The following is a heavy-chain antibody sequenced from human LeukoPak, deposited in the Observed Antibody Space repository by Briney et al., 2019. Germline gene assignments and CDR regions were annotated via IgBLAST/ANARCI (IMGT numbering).Heavy chain of an antibody. CDR1: GGSFSGYY. V-gene: IGHV4-34*01. CDR2: ISHSGST. D-gene: IGHD2-8*01. J-gene: IGHJ3*02. Sequence: SETLSLTCAVYGGSFSGYYWSWIRQPPGKGLEWIGEISHSGSTNYNPTLKSRVTISVDTSKNQFSLKLSSVTAADTAVYYCARDTFILLMMYAIPEEAFDIWGQGTMVTVSS. CDR3: ARDTFILLMMYAIPEEAFDI.